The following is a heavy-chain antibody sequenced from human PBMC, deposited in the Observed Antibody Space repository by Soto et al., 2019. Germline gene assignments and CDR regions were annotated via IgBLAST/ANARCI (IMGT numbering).Heavy chain of an antibody. CDR3: ARERPDGARLDP. D-gene: IGHD6-6*01. J-gene: IGHJ5*02. V-gene: IGHV4-39*02. Sequence: SETLSLTCTVSGGSISSSSYSWGWIRQPPGKGPEWIGTFYYSGSTYYNPSLKSRVTISVDTTKNQFFLKLSSVTAADTAVYYCARERPDGARLDPWGQGTLVTVSS. CDR2: FYYSGST. CDR1: GGSISSSSYS.